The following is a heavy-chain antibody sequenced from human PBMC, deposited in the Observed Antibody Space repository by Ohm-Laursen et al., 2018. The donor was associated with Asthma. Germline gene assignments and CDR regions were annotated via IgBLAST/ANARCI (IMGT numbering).Heavy chain of an antibody. J-gene: IGHJ6*02. CDR2: INPSGGST. V-gene: IGHV1-46*01. Sequence: ASVKVSCNASGYTFTSYYMHWVRQAPGQGLEWMGIINPSGGSTSYAQKFQGRVTMTRDTSTSTVYMELSSLRSEDTAVYYCARATGDCSSTSCAYYYYYGMDVWGQGTTVTVSS. CDR1: GYTFTSYY. D-gene: IGHD2-2*01. CDR3: ARATGDCSSTSCAYYYYYGMDV.